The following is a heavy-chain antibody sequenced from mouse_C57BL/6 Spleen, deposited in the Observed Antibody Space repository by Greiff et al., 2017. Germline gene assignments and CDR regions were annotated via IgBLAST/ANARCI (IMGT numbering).Heavy chain of an antibody. J-gene: IGHJ3*01. V-gene: IGHV1-55*01. Sequence: QVQLQQPGAELVKPGASVKMSCKASGYTFTSYWITWVKQRPGQGLEWIGDIYPGSGSTNYNEKFKSKATLTVDTSSSTAYMQLSSLTSEDSAVYYCARSDYDYECWFAYWGQGTLVTVSA. CDR1: GYTFTSYW. CDR3: ARSDYDYECWFAY. D-gene: IGHD2-4*01. CDR2: IYPGSGST.